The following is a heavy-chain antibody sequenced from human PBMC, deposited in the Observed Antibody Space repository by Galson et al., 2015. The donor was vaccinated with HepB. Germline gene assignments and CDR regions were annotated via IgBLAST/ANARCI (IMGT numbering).Heavy chain of an antibody. V-gene: IGHV3-23*01. Sequence: SLRLSCAVSGFIFSTYGVSWDRQAPGKGLLWVSTIDHTGSKTFYADSVKGRFTISRDNSKNTVHLEMNSLRNDDTAVYYCARWGSYGNLDYWGQGTLVTVSS. CDR1: GFIFSTYG. CDR2: IDHTGSKT. CDR3: ARWGSYGNLDY. D-gene: IGHD1-14*01. J-gene: IGHJ4*02.